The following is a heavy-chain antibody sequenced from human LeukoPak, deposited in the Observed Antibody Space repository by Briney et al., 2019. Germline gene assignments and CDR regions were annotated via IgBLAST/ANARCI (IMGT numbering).Heavy chain of an antibody. CDR3: ARHARRQRQQLVYGGLGY. CDR2: IYYSGST. CDR1: GGSISSYY. D-gene: IGHD6-13*01. Sequence: KPSETLSLTCTVSGGSISSYYWSWIRQPPGKGLEWIGYIYYSGSTNYNPSLKSRVTISVDTSKNQFSLKLSSVTAADTAVYYCARHARRQRQQLVYGGLGYWGQGTLVTVSS. J-gene: IGHJ4*02. V-gene: IGHV4-59*08.